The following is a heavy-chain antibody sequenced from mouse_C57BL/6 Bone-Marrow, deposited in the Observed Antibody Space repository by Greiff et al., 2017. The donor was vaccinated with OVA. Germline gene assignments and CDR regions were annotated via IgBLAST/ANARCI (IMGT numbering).Heavy chain of an antibody. CDR3: ARGYCGSSWYFDV. CDR2: IYPGSGST. J-gene: IGHJ1*03. CDR1: GYTFTSSW. Sequence: VQLQQPGAELVKPGASVKMSCKASGYTFTSSWITWVKQRPGQGLEWIGDIYPGSGSTNYNEKFKSKATLTVDTSSSPAYMQLSSLTSEDSAVYYGARGYCGSSWYFDVWGKGTTVTVSS. V-gene: IGHV1-55*01. D-gene: IGHD1-1*01.